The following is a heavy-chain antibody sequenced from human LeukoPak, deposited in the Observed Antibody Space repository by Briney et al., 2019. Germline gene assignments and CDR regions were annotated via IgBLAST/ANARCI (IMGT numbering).Heavy chain of an antibody. CDR2: INHSGST. CDR3: ARGLRYFDWYTRKTNWFDP. J-gene: IGHJ5*02. V-gene: IGHV4-34*01. Sequence: SETLSLTCAVYGGSFSGYYWSWIRQPPGKGLEWIGEINHSGSTNYNPSLKSRVTISGDTPKNQFSLKLSSVTAADTAVYYCARGLRYFDWYTRKTNWFDPWGQGTLVTVSS. CDR1: GGSFSGYY. D-gene: IGHD3-9*01.